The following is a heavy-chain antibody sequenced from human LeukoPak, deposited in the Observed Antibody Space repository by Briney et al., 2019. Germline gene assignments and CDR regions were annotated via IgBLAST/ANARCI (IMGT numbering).Heavy chain of an antibody. J-gene: IGHJ4*02. CDR2: ILPIFGTA. CDR1: GGTVSRYA. D-gene: IGHD2-8*01. Sequence: ASVKVSCKASGGTVSRYAISWVRQAPGQGLEGRGGILPIFGTANYAQKFQGRVTITTDQSTSTAYMELSSLRSEDTAVYYCARAVYCTNGVCSYYFDYWGQGTLVTVSS. CDR3: ARAVYCTNGVCSYYFDY. V-gene: IGHV1-69*05.